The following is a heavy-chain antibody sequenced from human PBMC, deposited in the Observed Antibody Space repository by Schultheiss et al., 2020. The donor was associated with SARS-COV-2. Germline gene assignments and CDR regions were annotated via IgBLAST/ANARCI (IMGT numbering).Heavy chain of an antibody. V-gene: IGHV3-23*01. D-gene: IGHD5-18*01. J-gene: IGHJ6*02. CDR1: GFTFSSYA. CDR3: ARRERGQWIPYYYYGMDV. Sequence: GWSLRLSCAASGFTFSSYAMSWVRQAPGKGLEWVSAISGSGGVTYYADSVKDRFTNARDDYKNTLYVQMNSLRAEDTAVYYCARRERGQWIPYYYYGMDVWGRGGTVTV. CDR2: ISGSGGVT.